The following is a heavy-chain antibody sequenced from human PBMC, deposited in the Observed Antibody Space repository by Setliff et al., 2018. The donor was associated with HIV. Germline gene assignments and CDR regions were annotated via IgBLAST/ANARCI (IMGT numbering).Heavy chain of an antibody. J-gene: IGHJ6*03. CDR1: GESFSGFY. CDR3: ARGFKNEYEFSGYMDV. V-gene: IGHV4-34*01. D-gene: IGHD2-15*01. Sequence: ASETLSLTCAVYGESFSGFYWNWIRQPPGKGLEWIGEIHPSGSTRYSPSLDRRVTISRDTPKRQVFLKVPFVDAADTAVYFCARGFKNEYEFSGYMDVWGNGTMVTVSS. CDR2: IHPSGST.